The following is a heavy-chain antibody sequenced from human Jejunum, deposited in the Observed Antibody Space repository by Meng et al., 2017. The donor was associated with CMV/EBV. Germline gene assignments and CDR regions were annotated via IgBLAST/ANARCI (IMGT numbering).Heavy chain of an antibody. J-gene: IGHJ5*02. CDR2: ISPYNGNT. Sequence: QVQLVQSGAEVKKPGASVKVSCKASDYTFYTHAISWVRQAPGQGLEWMGWISPYNGNTKYAQNLQGRVTLTTDISTSTAYMELRSLRSDDTAVYYCARKLRGGGWFEPWGQGTLVTVSS. D-gene: IGHD3-16*01. CDR3: ARKLRGGGWFEP. CDR1: DYTFYTHA. V-gene: IGHV1-18*01.